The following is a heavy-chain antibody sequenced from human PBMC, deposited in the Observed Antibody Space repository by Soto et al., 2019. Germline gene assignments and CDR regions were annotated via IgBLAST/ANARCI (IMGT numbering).Heavy chain of an antibody. J-gene: IGHJ4*02. CDR3: AKEDTAMVYFDY. Sequence: PGGSLRLSCASSVFTFISYAMSWVRQAPGKGLEWVSAISGSGGSTYYADSVKGRFTISRDNSKNTLYLQMNSLRAEDTAVYYCAKEDTAMVYFDYWGQGTLVTVSS. CDR1: VFTFISYA. D-gene: IGHD5-18*01. V-gene: IGHV3-23*01. CDR2: ISGSGGST.